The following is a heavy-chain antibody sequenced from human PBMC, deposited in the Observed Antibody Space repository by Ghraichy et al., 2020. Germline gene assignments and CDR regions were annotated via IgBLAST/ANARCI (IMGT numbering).Heavy chain of an antibody. CDR1: RFTFSSYA. CDR3: AKEGGYCSSTSCSRYYYTTVWTS. Sequence: GGSLRLSCAASRFTFSSYAMSWVRQAPGKGLEWVSTISGSGGSTYSADSVKGRFTISRDNSKNTLYLQMNSLRAEDTAVYYCAKEGGYCSSTSCSRYYYTTVWTSGAKGPRSPSP. CDR2: ISGSGGST. V-gene: IGHV3-23*01. J-gene: IGHJ6*02. D-gene: IGHD2-2*01.